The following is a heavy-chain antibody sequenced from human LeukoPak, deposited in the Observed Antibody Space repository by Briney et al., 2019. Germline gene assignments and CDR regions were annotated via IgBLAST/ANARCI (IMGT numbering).Heavy chain of an antibody. V-gene: IGHV3-15*01. CDR3: TTLYNPDY. CDR2: IKSKTHGGTA. D-gene: IGHD1-1*01. CDR1: GFSFSNAW. Sequence: GGSLRLSCEASGFSFSNAWMRWVRQAPGKGLEWVGRIKSKTHGGTADYAAPVQGRFTISRDDSKNTLYLQMNSLKTEDTAVYYCTTLYNPDYWGQGTLVTVSS. J-gene: IGHJ4*02.